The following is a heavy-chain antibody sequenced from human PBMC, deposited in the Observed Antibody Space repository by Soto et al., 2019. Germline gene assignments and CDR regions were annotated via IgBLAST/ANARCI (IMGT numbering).Heavy chain of an antibody. CDR2: IWYDGSNK. D-gene: IGHD6-13*01. CDR1: GFTFSSYG. V-gene: IGHV3-33*01. Sequence: QVQLVESGGGVVQPGRSLRLSCAASGFTFSSYGMHWVRQAPGKGLEWVAVIWYDGSNKYYADSVKGRFTISRDNSKNTXYXXMNSLRAEDTAVYYCARDQSPFTAGTRALCHGMDVWGQGTTVTVSS. CDR3: ARDQSPFTAGTRALCHGMDV. J-gene: IGHJ6*02.